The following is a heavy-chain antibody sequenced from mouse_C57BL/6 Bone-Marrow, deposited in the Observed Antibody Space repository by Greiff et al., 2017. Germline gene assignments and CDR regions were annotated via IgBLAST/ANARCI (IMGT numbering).Heavy chain of an antibody. J-gene: IGHJ1*03. Sequence: VKLVESGAELMKPGASVKLSCKATGYTFTGYWIEWVKQRPGHGLEWIGEILPGSGSTNYNEKFKGKATFTADTSSNTAYMQLSSLTTEDSAIYYCARGITTVVAPHWYFDVWGTGTTVTVSS. CDR3: ARGITTVVAPHWYFDV. D-gene: IGHD1-1*01. CDR1: GYTFTGYW. V-gene: IGHV1-9*01. CDR2: ILPGSGST.